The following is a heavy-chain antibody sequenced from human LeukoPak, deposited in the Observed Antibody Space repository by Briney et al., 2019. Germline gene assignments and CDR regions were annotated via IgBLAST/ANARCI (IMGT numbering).Heavy chain of an antibody. CDR3: AIAGGWTRMRMNYYYMDV. V-gene: IGHV3-33*01. Sequence: PGGSLRLSCAASGFTFSSYGMHWVRQAPGKGLEWVAVIWYDGSNKYYADSVKGRFTISRDNSKNTLYLQMNSLRAKDTAVYYCAIAGGWTRMRMNYYYMDVWGKGTTVTVSS. D-gene: IGHD2-15*01. CDR1: GFTFSSYG. J-gene: IGHJ6*03. CDR2: IWYDGSNK.